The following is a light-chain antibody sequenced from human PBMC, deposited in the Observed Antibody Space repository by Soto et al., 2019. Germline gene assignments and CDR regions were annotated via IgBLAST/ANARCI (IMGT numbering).Light chain of an antibody. CDR1: QRLSASD. Sequence: EIVLTQSPGTLSLSPGQRATLSCRASQRLSASDIAWYQQKPGQAPKFLIYGVSSRATGIPDRFSGSGSGTDFTLTISRLEPEGFAVYHCQQYGSSPLITFGQGTRLEIK. CDR3: QQYGSSPLIT. V-gene: IGKV3-20*01. J-gene: IGKJ5*01. CDR2: GVS.